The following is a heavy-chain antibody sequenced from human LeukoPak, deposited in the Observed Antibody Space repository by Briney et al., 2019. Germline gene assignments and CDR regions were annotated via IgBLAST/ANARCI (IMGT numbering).Heavy chain of an antibody. CDR3: ARGLLWFGEVPGDWFDP. V-gene: IGHV3-21*01. CDR2: ISSSSYI. J-gene: IGHJ5*02. D-gene: IGHD3-10*01. CDR1: GFTFSSYS. Sequence: GGSLRLSCAASGFTFSSYSMNWVRQAPGKGLEWVSSISSSSYIYYADSVKGRFTISRDNAKNSLSLQMNSLRAEDTAVYYCARGLLWFGEVPGDWFDPWGQGTLVTVSS.